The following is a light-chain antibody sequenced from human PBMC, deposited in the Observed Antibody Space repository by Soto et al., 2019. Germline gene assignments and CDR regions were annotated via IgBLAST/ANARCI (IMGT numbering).Light chain of an antibody. CDR2: DAS. CDR3: QQFNNWPRT. CDR1: QSVSSK. Sequence: EIAMTQSTATLSVSQGERATLSYRASQSVSSKLAWYQQKPGQAPRLLIYDASTRATGIPARFSGSGSGTEFTLTISSLQSEDFAVYYCQQFNNWPRTFGQGTKV. V-gene: IGKV3-15*01. J-gene: IGKJ1*01.